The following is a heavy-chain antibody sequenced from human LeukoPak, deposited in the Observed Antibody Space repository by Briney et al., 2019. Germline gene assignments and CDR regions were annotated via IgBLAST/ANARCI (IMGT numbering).Heavy chain of an antibody. V-gene: IGHV3-30-3*01. CDR3: ASQYYDILTGYRPLDY. D-gene: IGHD3-9*01. CDR2: ISYDGSNK. CDR1: GFIFSSCA. Sequence: GGSLRLSCAASGFIFSSCAMHWVRQAPGKGLEWVAVISYDGSNKYNTDFVKGRFTISRDNSKNTLYLQMNSLRAEDTAVYYCASQYYDILTGYRPLDYWGQGTLVTVSS. J-gene: IGHJ4*02.